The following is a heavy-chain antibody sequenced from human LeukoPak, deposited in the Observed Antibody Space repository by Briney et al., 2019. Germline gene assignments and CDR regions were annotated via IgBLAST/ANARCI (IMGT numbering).Heavy chain of an antibody. CDR3: ASAYSSGYADAFDI. CDR1: GGSISSYY. V-gene: IGHV4-4*07. CDR2: IYTSGST. Sequence: PSETLSLTCTVSGGSISSYYWSWIRQPAGEGLEWIGRIYTSGSTNYNPSLKSRVTMSVDTSKNQFSPKLSSVTAADTAVYYCASAYSSGYADAFDIWGQGTMVTVSS. J-gene: IGHJ3*02. D-gene: IGHD6-19*01.